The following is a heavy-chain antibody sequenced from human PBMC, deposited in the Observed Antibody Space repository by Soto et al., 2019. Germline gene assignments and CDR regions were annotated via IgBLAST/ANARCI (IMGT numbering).Heavy chain of an antibody. CDR1: GFTFTSYA. V-gene: IGHV1-58*01. CDR3: AADVSSDFWSASLDV. Sequence: SVKVSCKASGFTFTSYAVQWGRQARGERGEWIGWIVVGSGNTNYAQKFQERVTITRDMSTSTAYMELSSLRSEDTAVYYCAADVSSDFWSASLDVWGQGTTVTVSS. CDR2: IVVGSGNT. J-gene: IGHJ6*02. D-gene: IGHD3-3*01.